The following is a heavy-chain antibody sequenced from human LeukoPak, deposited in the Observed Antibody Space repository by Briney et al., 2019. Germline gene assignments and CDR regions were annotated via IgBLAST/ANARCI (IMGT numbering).Heavy chain of an antibody. J-gene: IGHJ4*02. V-gene: IGHV3-21*01. Sequence: PGGSLRLSCAASGFTFSSYSMNWVRQAPGKGLEWVSSISSSSSYIYYADSVKGRFTISRDNAKNSLYLQMNSLRAEDTAVYYCARGKYYYDSSGPSRGGHYWGQGTLVIVSS. CDR1: GFTFSSYS. CDR2: ISSSSSYI. D-gene: IGHD3-22*01. CDR3: ARGKYYYDSSGPSRGGHY.